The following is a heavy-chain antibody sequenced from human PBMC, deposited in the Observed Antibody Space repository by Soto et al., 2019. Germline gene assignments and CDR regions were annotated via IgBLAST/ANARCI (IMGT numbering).Heavy chain of an antibody. CDR1: GFTFSSYR. V-gene: IGHV3-74*01. D-gene: IGHD6-19*01. CDR2: INSDGSST. CDR3: AVAVAGPTAIGY. J-gene: IGHJ4*02. Sequence: GGSMRLSCAPSGFTFSSYRMHRVRHAQGKGLVWVSRINSDGSSTSYADSVKGRFTISRDNAKNTLYLQMNSLRAEDTAVYYCAVAVAGPTAIGYWGQGTLVTAPQ.